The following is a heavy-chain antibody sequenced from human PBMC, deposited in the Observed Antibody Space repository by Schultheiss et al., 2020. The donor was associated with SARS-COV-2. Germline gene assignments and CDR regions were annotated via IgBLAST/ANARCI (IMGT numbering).Heavy chain of an antibody. D-gene: IGHD3-22*01. CDR3: ARLHGYDSSGYFDY. J-gene: IGHJ4*02. Sequence: SQTLSLTCTFSGFSLSTSGMCVSWIRQPPGKGLEWIGSIYYSGSTYYNPSLKSRVTISVDTSKNQFSLKLSSVTAADTAVYYCARLHGYDSSGYFDYWGQGTLVTVSS. V-gene: IGHV4-39*01. CDR2: IYYSGST. CDR1: GFSLSTSGMC.